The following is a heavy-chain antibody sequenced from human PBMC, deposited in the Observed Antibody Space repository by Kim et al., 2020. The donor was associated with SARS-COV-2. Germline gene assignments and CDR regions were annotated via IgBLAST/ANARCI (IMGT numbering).Heavy chain of an antibody. CDR3: VRNFGSYSSSWYSEPDY. D-gene: IGHD6-13*01. V-gene: IGHV3-30*04. Sequence: GGSLRLSCAASGFTFSSYAMHWVRQAPGKGLEWVAVISYDGSNKYYADSVKGRFTISRDNSKNTLYLQMNSLRAEDTAVYYCVRNFGSYSSSWYSEPDYWGQGTLVTVSS. J-gene: IGHJ4*02. CDR1: GFTFSSYA. CDR2: ISYDGSNK.